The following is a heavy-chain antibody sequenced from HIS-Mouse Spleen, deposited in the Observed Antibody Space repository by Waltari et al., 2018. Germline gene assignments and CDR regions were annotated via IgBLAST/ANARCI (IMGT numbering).Heavy chain of an antibody. CDR1: RGSLSLSSYY. Sequence: QLQLQESGPGLVKPSQTLSLTCSLSRGSLSLSSYYWGWIRQPPGKGLEWIGSIYYSGSTYYNPSLKSRVTISVDTSKNQFSLKLSSVTAADTAVYYCAREIPYSSSWYDWYFDLWGRGTLVTVSS. CDR2: IYYSGST. J-gene: IGHJ2*01. CDR3: AREIPYSSSWYDWYFDL. D-gene: IGHD6-13*01. V-gene: IGHV4-39*07.